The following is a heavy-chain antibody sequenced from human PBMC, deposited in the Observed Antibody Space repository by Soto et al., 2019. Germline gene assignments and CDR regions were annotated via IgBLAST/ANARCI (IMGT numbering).Heavy chain of an antibody. V-gene: IGHV3-23*01. CDR3: AKAAAGTVGSDY. J-gene: IGHJ4*02. Sequence: EVQLLESGGGLVQPGGSLRLSCAASGFTFSSYAMSWVRQAPGKGLEWVSAISGSGGSTYYADSVKGRFTISRDNSKKMLDLEMNSLRAEDTAVYCCAKAAAGTVGSDYWGQGTLVTVSS. CDR1: GFTFSSYA. CDR2: ISGSGGST. D-gene: IGHD6-13*01.